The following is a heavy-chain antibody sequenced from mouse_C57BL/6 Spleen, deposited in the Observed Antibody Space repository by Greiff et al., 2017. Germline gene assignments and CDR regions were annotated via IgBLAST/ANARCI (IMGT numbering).Heavy chain of an antibody. Sequence: QVQLQQPGAELVKPGASVKLSCKASGYTFTSYWMHWVKQRPGQGLEWIGMIHPNSGSTNYNEKFKSKATLTVDKSSSTAYMQLSSLTSEDSAVYYCGSGCDYDVLYAMDYWGQGTSVTVSA. J-gene: IGHJ4*01. CDR2: IHPNSGST. V-gene: IGHV1-64*01. CDR1: GYTFTSYW. D-gene: IGHD2-4*01. CDR3: GSGCDYDVLYAMDY.